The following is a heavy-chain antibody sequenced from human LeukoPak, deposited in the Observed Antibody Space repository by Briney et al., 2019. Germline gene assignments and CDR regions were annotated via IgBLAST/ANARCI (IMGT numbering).Heavy chain of an antibody. V-gene: IGHV4-39*07. CDR2: IYYTGSS. D-gene: IGHD3-22*01. CDR1: GVAISSSDDY. J-gene: IGHJ6*03. Sequence: PSETLSLTCSVSGVAISSSDDYWGFVRQTPGKGLEWMGSIYYTGSSHYNPSLRSRATISVDTSKNQFSLKLSSVTAADTAVYYCTRAASSGPLFTYHMDVWGKGTTVTVSS. CDR3: TRAASSGPLFTYHMDV.